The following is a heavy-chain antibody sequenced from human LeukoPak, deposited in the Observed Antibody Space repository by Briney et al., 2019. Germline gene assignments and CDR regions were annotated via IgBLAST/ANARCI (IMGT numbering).Heavy chain of an antibody. D-gene: IGHD5-12*01. J-gene: IGHJ4*02. CDR1: GGSISSYY. Sequence: SGTLSLTCTVSGGSISSYYWSWIRQPPGKGLEWIGYIYTSGSTNYNPSLKSRVTISVDTSKNQFSLKLSSVTAADTAVYYCARRGGYRSFDYWGQGTLVTVSS. CDR3: ARRGGYRSFDY. V-gene: IGHV4-4*09. CDR2: IYTSGST.